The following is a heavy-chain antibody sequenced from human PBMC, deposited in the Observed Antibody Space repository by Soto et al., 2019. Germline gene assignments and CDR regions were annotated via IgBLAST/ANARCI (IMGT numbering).Heavy chain of an antibody. Sequence: QMQLVQSGPEVKKPGTSVKVSCKASGFTFPSSAVQWVRQARGQRLEWIARIVVGSGNTNYAQKFQERLTISRDMSTNTPYMQLSSLRSEDTAVYYCAAVPYYYATSGPYFDYWGQGTLVTVSS. J-gene: IGHJ4*02. D-gene: IGHD3-22*01. CDR1: GFTFPSSA. CDR3: AAVPYYYATSGPYFDY. V-gene: IGHV1-58*01. CDR2: IVVGSGNT.